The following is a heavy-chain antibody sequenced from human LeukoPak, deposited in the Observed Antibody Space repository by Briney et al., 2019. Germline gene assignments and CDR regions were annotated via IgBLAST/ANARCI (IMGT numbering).Heavy chain of an antibody. CDR3: AGDVKSLESSCMDV. Sequence: ASVKVSCKASGYTFTDYYMHWVPQVPGHGLEWMGWINPNSRGTNYAQKFQGRVTMTRDTSVSTAYMELSRLRSDDTAVYYCAGDVKSLESSCMDVWGQGTSVTVSS. CDR2: INPNSRGT. V-gene: IGHV1-2*02. D-gene: IGHD3-3*01. CDR1: GYTFTDYY. J-gene: IGHJ6*02.